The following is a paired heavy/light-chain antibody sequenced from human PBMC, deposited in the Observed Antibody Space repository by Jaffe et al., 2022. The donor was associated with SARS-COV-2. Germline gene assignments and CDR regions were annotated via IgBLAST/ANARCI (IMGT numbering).Heavy chain of an antibody. CDR3: ARLYDFWSGLKVAGRGGMDV. Sequence: QVQLVESGGGLVKPGGSLRLSCAASGFTFSDYYMSWIRQAPGKGLEWVSYISSSSSYTNYADSVKGRFTISRDNAKNSLYLQMNSLRAEDTAVYYCARLYDFWSGLKVAGRGGMDVWGQGTTVTVSS. D-gene: IGHD3-3*01. CDR1: GFTFSDYY. V-gene: IGHV3-11*06. CDR2: ISSSSSYT. J-gene: IGHJ6*02.
Light chain of an antibody. CDR3: QQYGSSWT. V-gene: IGKV3-20*01. J-gene: IGKJ1*01. CDR1: QSVSSSY. CDR2: GAS. Sequence: EIVLTQSPGTLSLSPGERATLSCRASQSVSSSYLAWYQQKPGQAPRLLIYGASSRATGIPDRFSGSGSGTDFTLTISRLEPEDFAVYYCQQYGSSWTFGQGTKVEIK.